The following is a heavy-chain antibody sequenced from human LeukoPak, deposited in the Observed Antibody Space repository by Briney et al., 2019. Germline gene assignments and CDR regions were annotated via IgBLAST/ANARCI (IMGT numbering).Heavy chain of an antibody. Sequence: SETLSLTCTVSGGSINSYYLSWLRQPPRKGLEWIGYIYYSGSANYNPSLKSRVTISVDTSKNQFSLKLSSVTAADTAVYYCARGRVYGSGSHDYWGQGTLVTVSS. CDR2: IYYSGSA. V-gene: IGHV4-59*12. J-gene: IGHJ4*02. CDR3: ARGRVYGSGSHDY. D-gene: IGHD3-10*01. CDR1: GGSINSYY.